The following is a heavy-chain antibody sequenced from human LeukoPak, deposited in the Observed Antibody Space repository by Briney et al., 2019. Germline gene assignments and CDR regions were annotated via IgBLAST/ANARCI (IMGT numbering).Heavy chain of an antibody. J-gene: IGHJ6*02. CDR3: VRGYSFGPYGMDV. D-gene: IGHD2-15*01. Sequence: GGSLRLSCAVSGSIFANAWMSWVRQAPGKGLEYVSAISDSGGSNYYADSVKGRFTISRDNSKNTLYLQMSSVRAEDTAVYFCVRGYSFGPYGMDVWGQGTTVTVSS. CDR1: GSIFANAW. V-gene: IGHV3-64D*09. CDR2: ISDSGGSN.